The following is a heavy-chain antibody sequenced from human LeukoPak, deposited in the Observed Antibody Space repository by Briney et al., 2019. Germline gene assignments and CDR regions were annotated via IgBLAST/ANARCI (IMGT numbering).Heavy chain of an antibody. Sequence: PGGSLRLSCAASGFAFSSYGMHWVRQAPGKGLEWVAVIWYDGSNKYYADSVKGRFTISRDNSKNTLYLQMNSLRAEDTAVYHCARGGEDCSSTSCYGEYYFDYWGQGTLVTVS. CDR1: GFAFSSYG. V-gene: IGHV3-33*01. CDR3: ARGGEDCSSTSCYGEYYFDY. CDR2: IWYDGSNK. D-gene: IGHD2-2*01. J-gene: IGHJ4*02.